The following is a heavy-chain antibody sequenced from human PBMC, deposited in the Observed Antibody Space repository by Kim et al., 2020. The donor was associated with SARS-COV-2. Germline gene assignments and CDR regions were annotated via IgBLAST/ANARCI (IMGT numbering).Heavy chain of an antibody. CDR1: GFTFSSYW. D-gene: IGHD3-10*01. CDR3: AREKMVRGVPTYYFYAM. CDR2: IKQDGSEK. Sequence: GGSLRLSCADSGFTFSSYWMSWVRQAPGKGLEWVANIKQDGSEKYYVDSVKGRFTITRDNAQNSLYLHMNSLRAEDTALYYCAREKMVRGVPTYYFYAM. V-gene: IGHV3-7*03. J-gene: IGHJ6*01.